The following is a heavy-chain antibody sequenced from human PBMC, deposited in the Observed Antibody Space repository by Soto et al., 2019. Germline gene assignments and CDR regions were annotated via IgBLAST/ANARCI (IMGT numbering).Heavy chain of an antibody. CDR2: ISYDGSNK. J-gene: IGHJ5*02. Sequence: GGSLRLSCAASGFTFSSYAMHWVRQAPGKGLEWVAVISYDGSNKYYADSVKGRFTISRDNSKNTLYLQMNSLRAEDTAVYYCARGIHYYDSSGSYNWFAPWGQGTLVTVSS. CDR3: ARGIHYYDSSGSYNWFAP. CDR1: GFTFSSYA. D-gene: IGHD3-22*01. V-gene: IGHV3-30-3*01.